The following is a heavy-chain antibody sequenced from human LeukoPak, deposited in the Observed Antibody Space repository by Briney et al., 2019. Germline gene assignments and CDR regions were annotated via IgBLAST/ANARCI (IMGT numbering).Heavy chain of an antibody. CDR2: ISSSGSTI. CDR3: ASPKHPGNIVDFDY. D-gene: IGHD5-12*01. V-gene: IGHV3-48*03. J-gene: IGHJ4*02. CDR1: GFTFSSYE. Sequence: GGSLRLPCAASGFTFSSYEMNWVRQAPGKGLEWVSYISSSGSTIYYADSVKGRFTISRDNAKNSLYLQMNSLRAEDTAVYYCASPKHPGNIVDFDYWGQGTLVTVSS.